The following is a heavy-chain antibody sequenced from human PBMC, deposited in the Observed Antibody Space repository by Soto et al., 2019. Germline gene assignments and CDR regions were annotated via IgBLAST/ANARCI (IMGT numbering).Heavy chain of an antibody. Sequence: GVSQRLSYTTSGLNLNTYGMHWVRKAPGKGLEWVAIIWYDGSNKYYADSVKGRFTISRDNSKNTLYLQMNSLRAEDTALYYCARSDCTGAYCYSWPFNYGVDVWGQGTTVTVSS. CDR1: GLNLNTYG. V-gene: IGHV3-33*08. D-gene: IGHD2-21*02. CDR2: IWYDGSNK. CDR3: ARSDCTGAYCYSWPFNYGVDV. J-gene: IGHJ6*02.